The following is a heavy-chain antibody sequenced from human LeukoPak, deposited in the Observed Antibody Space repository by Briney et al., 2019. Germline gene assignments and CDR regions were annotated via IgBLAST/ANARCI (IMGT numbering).Heavy chain of an antibody. Sequence: GGSLRLSCAASGFTFSSYGMHWVRQAPGKGLEGVAVISYDGSNKYYADSVKGRFTISRDNSKNTLYLQMNSLRAEDTAVYYCAKANYDSSGYYFDYWGQGTLVTVSS. CDR3: AKANYDSSGYYFDY. J-gene: IGHJ4*02. CDR2: ISYDGSNK. V-gene: IGHV3-30*18. D-gene: IGHD3-22*01. CDR1: GFTFSSYG.